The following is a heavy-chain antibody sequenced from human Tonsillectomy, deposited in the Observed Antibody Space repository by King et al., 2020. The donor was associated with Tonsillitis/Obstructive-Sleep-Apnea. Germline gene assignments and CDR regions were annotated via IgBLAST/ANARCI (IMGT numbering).Heavy chain of an antibody. CDR1: GGSISSRSYY. CDR3: VRQTVDGVYYYVHMDV. CDR2: IYYSGTT. V-gene: IGHV4-39*01. Sequence: LQMQESGPGLVKPSETLSLTCTVSGGSISSRSYYWGWIRQTPGKGLEWLGSIYYSGTTYYNPSLKSRVTISVDTSKNQFSLRLSSVTAAGTAVYYCVRQTVDGVYYYVHMDVWGGGTKVTVSS. J-gene: IGHJ6*03. D-gene: IGHD4-11*01.